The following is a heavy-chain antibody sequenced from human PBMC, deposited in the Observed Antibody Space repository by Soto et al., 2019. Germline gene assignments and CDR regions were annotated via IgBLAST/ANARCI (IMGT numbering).Heavy chain of an antibody. CDR3: CVVKRRDQDSLSGYWFDP. D-gene: IGHD2-15*01. V-gene: IGHV3-15*01. CDR1: GFTYSHAW. CDR2: IKSKAEGETK. J-gene: IGHJ5*02. Sequence: EMHLVDSGGGLVKPGGSLRLSCAASGFTYSHAWMSWVRQAPGKGLEWVGRIKSKAEGETKDYGAPVSGRFTISRDDSKDTLYMQMNSLRIDDTAIYYCCVVKRRDQDSLSGYWFDPWGPGTLVTVSS.